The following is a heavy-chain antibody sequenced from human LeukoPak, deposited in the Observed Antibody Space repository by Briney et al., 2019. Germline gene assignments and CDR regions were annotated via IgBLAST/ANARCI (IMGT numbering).Heavy chain of an antibody. CDR3: ARDRYYDSSGYYYGVYYYYGMDV. D-gene: IGHD3-22*01. CDR2: INPNSGGT. Sequence: ASVKVSCKASGYTFTRYYIHWVRQAPGQGLEWRGWINPNSGGTNYAQKFQGRVTMTRDTSISTAYMELSRLRSDDTAVHYCARDRYYDSSGYYYGVYYYYGMDVWGQGTTVTVSS. CDR1: GYTFTRYY. J-gene: IGHJ6*02. V-gene: IGHV1-2*02.